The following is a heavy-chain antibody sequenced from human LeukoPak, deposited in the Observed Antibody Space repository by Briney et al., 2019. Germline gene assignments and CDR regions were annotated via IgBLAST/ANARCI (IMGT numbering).Heavy chain of an antibody. J-gene: IGHJ4*02. V-gene: IGHV4-39*01. CDR3: GIYSGGYSIFGH. D-gene: IGHD1-26*01. Sequence: NPSETLSLTCTVSGGSISSSSYYWGWIRQPPGKGLEWIGNIYYIGNTHYNASLKSRVTISVDTSKNQFSLKLSSVTAADTAVYYCGIYSGGYSIFGHWGQGTLVTVSS. CDR2: IYYIGNT. CDR1: GGSISSSSYY.